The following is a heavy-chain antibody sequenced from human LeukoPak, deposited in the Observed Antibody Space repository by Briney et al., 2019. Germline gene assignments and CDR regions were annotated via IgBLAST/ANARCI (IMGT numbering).Heavy chain of an antibody. V-gene: IGHV3-21*01. CDR1: GFTFSSYS. CDR3: ARYPGRQGFPYYFDY. J-gene: IGHJ4*02. D-gene: IGHD2-15*01. Sequence: GGSLRLSCAASGFTFSSYSMNWVRQAPGKGLEWVSSISSSSSYIYYADSVKGRFTISRDNAKNSLYLQMNSLRAEDTAVYYCARYPGRQGFPYYFDYWGQGTLVTVSS. CDR2: ISSSSSYI.